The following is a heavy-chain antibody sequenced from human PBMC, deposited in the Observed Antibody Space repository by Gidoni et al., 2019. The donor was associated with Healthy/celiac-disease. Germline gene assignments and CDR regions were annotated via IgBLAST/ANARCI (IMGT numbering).Heavy chain of an antibody. V-gene: IGHV3-33*01. J-gene: IGHJ6*02. D-gene: IGHD1-1*01. Sequence: QVQLVESGGGVVQPGRSLRLSCAASGFTFSNYVIHWVRQAPGTGLAWVAVIWYDGSNKYYVDSVKGRFTISRDNSKNTLYLQMNSLRAEDTAVYYCARKGDWNDGMDVWGQGTTVTVSS. CDR1: GFTFSNYV. CDR3: ARKGDWNDGMDV. CDR2: IWYDGSNK.